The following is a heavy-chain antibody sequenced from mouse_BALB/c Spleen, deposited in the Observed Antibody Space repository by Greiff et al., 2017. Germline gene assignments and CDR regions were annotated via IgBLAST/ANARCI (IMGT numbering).Heavy chain of an antibody. D-gene: IGHD2-3*01. V-gene: IGHV1S137*01. Sequence: QVQLKQSGAELVRPGVSVKISCKGSGYTFTDYAMHWVKQSHAKSLEWIGVISTYYGDASYNQKFKGKATMTVDKSSSTAYMELARLTSEDSAIYYCARTGDGYYAMDYWGQGTSVTVSS. CDR1: GYTFTDYA. CDR2: ISTYYGDA. CDR3: ARTGDGYYAMDY. J-gene: IGHJ4*01.